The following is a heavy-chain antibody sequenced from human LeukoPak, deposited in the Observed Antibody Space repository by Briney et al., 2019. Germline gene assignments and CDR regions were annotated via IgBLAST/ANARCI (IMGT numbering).Heavy chain of an antibody. D-gene: IGHD2-2*01. Sequence: GGSLRLSCAASGFTFSNYWMTWVRQAPGKGLEWVANIKQDGSQKYYVDSVKGRFTISRDNAKNSVYLQMNSLRAGDTAVYYCARIGYSSSCTDYWGQGTLVTVSS. CDR2: IKQDGSQK. J-gene: IGHJ4*02. V-gene: IGHV3-7*01. CDR3: ARIGYSSSCTDY. CDR1: GFTFSNYW.